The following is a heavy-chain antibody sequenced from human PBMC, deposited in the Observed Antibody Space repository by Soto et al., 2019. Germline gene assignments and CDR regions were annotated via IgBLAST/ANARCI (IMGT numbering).Heavy chain of an antibody. Sequence: QVQLVQSGAEVKKSGASVKVSCKASGYTFTSHDINWVRQATGQGLEWMGWMNPNSGNTGYAQKFQGRVTMTRNSSISTAYMELSSLRSEDTAVYYCARWDYGYYARFDYWGQGTLVTVSS. D-gene: IGHD4-17*01. CDR1: GYTFTSHD. CDR2: MNPNSGNT. J-gene: IGHJ4*02. CDR3: ARWDYGYYARFDY. V-gene: IGHV1-8*01.